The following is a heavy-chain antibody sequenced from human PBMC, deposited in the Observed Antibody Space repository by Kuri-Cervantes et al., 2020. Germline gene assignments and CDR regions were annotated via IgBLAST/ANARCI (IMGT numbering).Heavy chain of an antibody. J-gene: IGHJ4*02. D-gene: IGHD3-22*01. Sequence: SETLSLTCSVSGGSFSSYYWSWIRQAPGKGLEWIGYISYTGSTDYNPSLKSRVSMSVDTSKNQLSLRLSSVTAADTAVYYCARAPYEGGYYGSTVLYVDSWGQGTLVTVSS. CDR3: ARAPYEGGYYGSTVLYVDS. CDR2: ISYTGST. V-gene: IGHV4-59*01. CDR1: GGSFSSYY.